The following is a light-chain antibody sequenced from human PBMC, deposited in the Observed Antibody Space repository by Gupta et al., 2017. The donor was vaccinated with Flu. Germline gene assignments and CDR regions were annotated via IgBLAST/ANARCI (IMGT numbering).Light chain of an antibody. V-gene: IGLV1-40*01. J-gene: IGLJ1*01. CDR1: SSNIGARYG. CDR2: TNT. Sequence: QSVLTQPPSVSGAPGQSVTISCTGSSSNIGARYGVHWYQQLPGTAPKLLIYTNTYRPSGVPDRFSGSKSGTSASLAITGLQAEDEADYYCQSYDSSLNSYVFGTGTKVTVL. CDR3: QSYDSSLNSYV.